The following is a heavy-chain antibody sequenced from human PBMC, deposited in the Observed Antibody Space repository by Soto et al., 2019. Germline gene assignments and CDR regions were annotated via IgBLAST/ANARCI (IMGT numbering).Heavy chain of an antibody. CDR3: ARGDRYYYYGMDV. CDR1: GYTFTSYA. Sequence: ASVKVSCTASGYTFTSYAMHWVRQAPGQGLEWMGWINPNSGGTNYAQKFQGWVTMTRDTSISTAYMELSRLRSDDTAVYYCARGDRYYYYGMDVWGQGTTVTVSS. J-gene: IGHJ6*02. CDR2: INPNSGGT. V-gene: IGHV1-2*04.